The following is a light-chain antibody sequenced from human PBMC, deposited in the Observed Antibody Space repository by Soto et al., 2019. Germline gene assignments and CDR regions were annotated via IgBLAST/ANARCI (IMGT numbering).Light chain of an antibody. J-gene: IGKJ4*01. CDR3: QQSFINASLT. V-gene: IGKV1-5*01. CDR2: DAS. CDR1: QSISSW. Sequence: DIQMTQSPSTLSASVGDRVTITCRASQSISSWLAWYQQKPGKAPKLLIYDASSLESGVPSRFSGSGSGTDFTLTISSLQPEDFATYYCQQSFINASLTLGGGTKVDIK.